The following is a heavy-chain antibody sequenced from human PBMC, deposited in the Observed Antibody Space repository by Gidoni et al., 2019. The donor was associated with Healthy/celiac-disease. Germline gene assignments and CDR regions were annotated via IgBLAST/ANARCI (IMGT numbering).Heavy chain of an antibody. D-gene: IGHD4-17*01. V-gene: IGHV3-48*03. CDR2: ISSSGSTI. Sequence: EVQLVESGGGLVQPGGSLRLSCAASGFTFSSSEMNWDRQAPGKGLEWVSYISSSGSTISYADSVKGRFTISRDNAKNSLYLQMNSLRAEDTAVYYCARVGFGAQSRDHGDYFHAFDIWGQGTMVTVSS. CDR3: ARVGFGAQSRDHGDYFHAFDI. CDR1: GFTFSSSE. J-gene: IGHJ3*02.